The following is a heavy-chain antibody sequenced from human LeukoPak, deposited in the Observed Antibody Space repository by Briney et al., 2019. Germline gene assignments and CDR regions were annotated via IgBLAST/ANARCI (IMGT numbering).Heavy chain of an antibody. CDR1: GLTFSSHW. D-gene: IGHD4-17*01. CDR3: AKEGDYGYFDY. CDR2: ITNDGSST. Sequence: PGGSLRLSCAASGLTFSSHWMHWVRHAPGKGLVWVSRITNDGSSTTYADSVKGRFTISRDNAKNSLYLQMNSLRAEDTAVYYCAKEGDYGYFDYWGQGTLVTVSS. J-gene: IGHJ4*02. V-gene: IGHV3-74*01.